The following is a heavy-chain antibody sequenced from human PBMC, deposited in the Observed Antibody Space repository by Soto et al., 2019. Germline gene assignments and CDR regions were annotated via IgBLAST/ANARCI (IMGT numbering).Heavy chain of an antibody. V-gene: IGHV1-2*02. CDR3: ARDRDLYYYGSDH. Sequence: ASVKVSCKASGYTFTGYYMHWVRQAPGQGLEWMGWINPNSGGTNYAQKFQGRVTMTRNTSISTAYMELSSLRSEDTAVYYCARDRDLYYYGSDHWGQGTLVTVSS. CDR2: INPNSGGT. CDR1: GYTFTGYY. J-gene: IGHJ4*02. D-gene: IGHD3-10*01.